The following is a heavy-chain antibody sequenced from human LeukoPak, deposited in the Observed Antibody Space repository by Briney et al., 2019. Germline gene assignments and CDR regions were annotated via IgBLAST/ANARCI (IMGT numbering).Heavy chain of an antibody. J-gene: IGHJ3*02. CDR1: GGTFSSYA. D-gene: IGHD3-22*01. CDR3: ARADQAYDSSGYRAFDI. Sequence: SVKVSCKASGGTFSSYAISWVRQAPGQGLEWMGRIIPIFGTANYAQKFPGRVTITTDESTSTAYMELSSLRSEDTAVYYCARADQAYDSSGYRAFDIWGQGTMVTVSS. CDR2: IIPIFGTA. V-gene: IGHV1-69*05.